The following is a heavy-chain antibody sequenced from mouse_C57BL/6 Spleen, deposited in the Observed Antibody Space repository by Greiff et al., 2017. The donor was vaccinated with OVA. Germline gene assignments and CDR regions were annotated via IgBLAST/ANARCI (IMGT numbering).Heavy chain of an antibody. J-gene: IGHJ1*03. D-gene: IGHD2-4*01. CDR3: ARRGTYEYFWYFDV. CDR1: GYSFTDYN. CDR2: INPNYGTT. Sequence: VQLQQSGPELVKPGASVKISCKASGYSFTDYNMNWVKQSTGKSLEWIGVINPNYGTTSYNQKFKGKATLTVDQSSSTAYMQLNSLTSEDSAVYYCARRGTYEYFWYFDVWGTGTTVTVSS. V-gene: IGHV1-39*01.